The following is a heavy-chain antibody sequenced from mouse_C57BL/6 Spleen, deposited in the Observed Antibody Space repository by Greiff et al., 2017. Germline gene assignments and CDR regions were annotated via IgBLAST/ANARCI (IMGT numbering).Heavy chain of an antibody. CDR3: AYYYGSGSAWFAY. J-gene: IGHJ3*01. CDR2: IYPGSGST. Sequence: QVQLQQPGAELVKPGASVKMSCKASGYTFTSYWITWVKQRPGQGLEWIGDIYPGSGSTNYNEKLKSKATLPVDTSSSTASMQRSSLTSEDSAVYYCAYYYGSGSAWFAYWGQGTLVTVSA. D-gene: IGHD1-1*01. CDR1: GYTFTSYW. V-gene: IGHV1-55*01.